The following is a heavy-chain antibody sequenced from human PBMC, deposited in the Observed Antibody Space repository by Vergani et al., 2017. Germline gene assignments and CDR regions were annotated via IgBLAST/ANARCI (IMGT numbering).Heavy chain of an antibody. CDR3: AKDQVPAATWKWFDP. CDR2: IWYDGSNK. V-gene: IGHV3-33*06. Sequence: QVQLVESGGGVVQPGRSLRLSCAASGFTFSSYGMHWVRQAPGKGLEWVAVIWYDGSNKYYADSVKGRFTISRDNSKNTLYLQMNSLGAEDTAVYYCAKDQVPAATWKWFDPWGQGTLVTVSS. D-gene: IGHD2-2*01. CDR1: GFTFSSYG. J-gene: IGHJ5*02.